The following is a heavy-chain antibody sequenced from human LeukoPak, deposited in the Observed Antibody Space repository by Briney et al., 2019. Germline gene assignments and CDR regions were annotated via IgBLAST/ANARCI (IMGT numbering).Heavy chain of an antibody. D-gene: IGHD6-19*01. CDR1: GGTFSSYA. V-gene: IGHV1-69*05. Sequence: ASVKVSCKASGGTFSSYAISWVRQAPGQGLEWMGGIIPIFGTANYAQKFQGRVTMTRDTSISTAYMELSRLRSDDTAVYYCASATPSGWSPDYWGQGTLVTVSS. J-gene: IGHJ4*02. CDR2: IIPIFGTA. CDR3: ASATPSGWSPDY.